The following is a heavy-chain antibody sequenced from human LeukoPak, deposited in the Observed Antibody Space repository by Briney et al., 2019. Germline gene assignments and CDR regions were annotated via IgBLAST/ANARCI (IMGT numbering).Heavy chain of an antibody. J-gene: IGHJ4*02. CDR1: GYRFTSYG. D-gene: IGHD3-10*01. CDR2: ISAYNGDT. V-gene: IGHV1-18*01. CDR3: ARDYSMVRGAGGGY. Sequence: ASVKVSCKASGYRFTSYGISLVRQAPGQGLEWMGWISAYNGDTKYAQNLQGRVTMTTDTSTSTAYMELRSLRSDDTAVYYCARDYSMVRGAGGGYWGQGTLVTVSS.